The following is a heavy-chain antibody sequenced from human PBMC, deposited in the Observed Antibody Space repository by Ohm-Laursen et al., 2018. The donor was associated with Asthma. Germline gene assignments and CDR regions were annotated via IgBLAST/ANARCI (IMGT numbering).Heavy chain of an antibody. CDR1: GFTFSSYW. D-gene: IGHD6-13*01. J-gene: IGHJ6*02. Sequence: SLRLSCSASGFTFSSYWMSWVRQAPGKGLEWVATIKQDGSEKYYVDSVKGRFAISRDNAKNSLYLQMDTLRAEDTAVYYCASIKDGYSSSWYTYYYYGMDVWGQGTTVIVSS. CDR3: ASIKDGYSSSWYTYYYYGMDV. CDR2: IKQDGSEK. V-gene: IGHV3-7*03.